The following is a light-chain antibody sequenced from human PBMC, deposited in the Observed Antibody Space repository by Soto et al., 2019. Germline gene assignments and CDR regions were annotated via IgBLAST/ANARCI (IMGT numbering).Light chain of an antibody. CDR2: AAS. V-gene: IGKV1-39*01. CDR1: QRIGSF. J-gene: IGKJ4*01. CDR3: QQSYTAPLT. Sequence: DIQMTQSPSSLSASVGDRVTITCRASQRIGSFLNWFQQKPGKAPNLLLYAASSLHSGVPSRFSGSESGTEFTLTISSLQPEDVATYYCQQSYTAPLTFGGGTKVEIK.